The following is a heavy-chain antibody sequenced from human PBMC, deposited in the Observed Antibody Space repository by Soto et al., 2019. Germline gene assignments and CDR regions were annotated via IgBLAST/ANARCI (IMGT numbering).Heavy chain of an antibody. D-gene: IGHD6-13*01. CDR3: ASGASSWYPYLFGS. CDR2: IIPYYNTL. Sequence: QAQVVQSGAEVRKPGSSVKLSCKASEGTFNSYAIAWVRQAPGQGLEWMGGIIPYYNTLNYAQKFQDRVTITADDYTNTVYMELGGLISDDTDVYFWASGASSWYPYLFGSWAKGALVNVSS. J-gene: IGHJ4*02. V-gene: IGHV1-69*01. CDR1: EGTFNSYA.